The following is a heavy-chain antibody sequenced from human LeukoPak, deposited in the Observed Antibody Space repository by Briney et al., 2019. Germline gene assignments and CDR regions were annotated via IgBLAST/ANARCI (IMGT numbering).Heavy chain of an antibody. D-gene: IGHD5-12*01. V-gene: IGHV4-59*01. CDR1: GGSISSYN. CDR2: IYYSEST. CDR3: ARVRVATIIFDY. J-gene: IGHJ4*02. Sequence: PSETLSLTCTVSGGSISSYNWSWIRQPPGKGLEWIGYIYYSESTNYNPSLKSRVTMSVDTSKNQFSLKLSSVTAADTAVYYCARVRVATIIFDYWGQGTLVTVSS.